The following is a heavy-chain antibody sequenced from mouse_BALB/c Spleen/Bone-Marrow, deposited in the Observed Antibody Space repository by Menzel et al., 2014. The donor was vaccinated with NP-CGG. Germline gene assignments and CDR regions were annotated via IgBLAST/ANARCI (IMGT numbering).Heavy chain of an antibody. CDR1: GYSITSGYY. CDR2: ISYDGSN. V-gene: IGHV3-6*02. CDR3: ARGGSDGRGFAY. Sequence: EVKLQESGPGLVKPSQSLSLTCSVTGYSITSGYYCNWIRQFPGNKLEWMGYISYDGSNNYNPSLKNRISITRDTSKNQFFLKLNSVTTDDTATYYCARGGSDGRGFAYRGQGTLVTVSA. J-gene: IGHJ3*01.